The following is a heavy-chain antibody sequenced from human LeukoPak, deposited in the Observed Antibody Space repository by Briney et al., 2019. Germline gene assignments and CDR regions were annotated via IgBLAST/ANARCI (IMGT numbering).Heavy chain of an antibody. CDR1: GGSISSGSYQ. J-gene: IGHJ4*02. V-gene: IGHV4-61*02. D-gene: IGHD5-12*01. CDR2: IYTSGTT. Sequence: IPSETLSLTCTVSGGSISSGSYQWSWIRQPAGEGLEWIGRIYTSGTTNYNPSLKSRVTISVDKSKNQFSLKLTSVTAADTAIYYCARGGDAAPFDYWGQGTLVTVSS. CDR3: ARGGDAAPFDY.